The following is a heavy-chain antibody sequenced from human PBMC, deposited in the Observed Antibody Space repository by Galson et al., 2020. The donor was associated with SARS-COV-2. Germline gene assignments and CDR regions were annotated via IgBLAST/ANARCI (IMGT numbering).Heavy chain of an antibody. D-gene: IGHD2-21*02. Sequence: GGSLRLSCAASGFTFSSYSMNWVRQAPGKGLEWVSSISSSSSYIYYADSVKGRFTISRDNAKNSLYLQMNSLRAEDTAVYYCARESGDKRTYFDYWGQGTLVTVSS. CDR2: ISSSSSYI. V-gene: IGHV3-21*01. J-gene: IGHJ4*02. CDR3: ARESGDKRTYFDY. CDR1: GFTFSSYS.